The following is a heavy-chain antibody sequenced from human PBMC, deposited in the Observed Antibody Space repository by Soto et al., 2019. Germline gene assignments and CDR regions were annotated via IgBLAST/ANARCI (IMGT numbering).Heavy chain of an antibody. D-gene: IGHD2-15*01. V-gene: IGHV3-33*01. Sequence: QVQLVESGGGVVQPGRSLRLSCAGAGFTFGSFAMHWVRQAPGKGLEWVAVIWYDGRKKYYADSVKGRFTISRDNSKDTQYLHMGSPRAQDTAVYYCARERPECAAGNCYLTLDYWGQGTQVTVSS. CDR2: IWYDGRKK. CDR3: ARERPECAAGNCYLTLDY. J-gene: IGHJ4*02. CDR1: GFTFGSFA.